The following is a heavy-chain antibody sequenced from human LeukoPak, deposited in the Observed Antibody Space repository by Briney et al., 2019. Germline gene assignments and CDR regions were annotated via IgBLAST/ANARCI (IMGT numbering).Heavy chain of an antibody. D-gene: IGHD2-2*02. CDR3: AKDLLAYTMAAFDV. Sequence: GGSLRLSCAASGFTFSSYGMHWVRQAPGKGLEWVASIRYDGSNKYYADSVKGRFTISRDNSRNTLYLQMDSLRAEDTAVYYCAKDLLAYTMAAFDVWGQGTMVTVSS. J-gene: IGHJ3*01. CDR1: GFTFSSYG. V-gene: IGHV3-30*02. CDR2: IRYDGSNK.